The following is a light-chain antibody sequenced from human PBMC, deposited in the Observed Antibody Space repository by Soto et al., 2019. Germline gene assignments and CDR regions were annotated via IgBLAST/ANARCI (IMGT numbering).Light chain of an antibody. CDR3: QQYASSPALT. J-gene: IGKJ4*01. CDR1: QSVSSN. Sequence: EIVQTASHGTLAVSAGSVAILSRTASQSVSSNLAWHQQKPGQAPRILMYGASSRATGIPDRFSGSGSGTDFTLTINRLEPEDFAVYYCQQYASSPALTFCGVTKVDIK. V-gene: IGKV3-20*01. CDR2: GAS.